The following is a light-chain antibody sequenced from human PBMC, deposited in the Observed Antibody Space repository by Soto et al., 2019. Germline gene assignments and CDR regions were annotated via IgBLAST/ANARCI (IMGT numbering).Light chain of an antibody. CDR3: QQYSSSLT. CDR2: GAS. J-gene: IGKJ4*02. V-gene: IGKV3-15*01. CDR1: QSVGST. Sequence: EIFMTQSPATLSVFPGERVILSCRASQSVGSTLAWYQQKPGQAPRLLIRGASTRATGVPARFSGSGSGTEFTLTISSLQSADFAVYYCQQYSSSLTFGGGTTLEIK.